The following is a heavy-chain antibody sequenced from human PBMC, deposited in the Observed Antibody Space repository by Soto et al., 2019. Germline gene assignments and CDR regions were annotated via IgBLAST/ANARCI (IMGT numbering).Heavy chain of an antibody. J-gene: IGHJ6*03. CDR1: GYTFTSYD. CDR2: MNPNSGNT. Sequence: QVQLVQSGAEVKKPGASVKVSCKASGYTFTSYDINWVRQATGQGLEWMGWMNPNSGNTGYAQKFQGRVTMTRNTSISTAYMELSSLRSEDTAVYYSAIFWSGSRIQPYYYMDVWGKGTTVTVSS. D-gene: IGHD3-3*01. V-gene: IGHV1-8*01. CDR3: AIFWSGSRIQPYYYMDV.